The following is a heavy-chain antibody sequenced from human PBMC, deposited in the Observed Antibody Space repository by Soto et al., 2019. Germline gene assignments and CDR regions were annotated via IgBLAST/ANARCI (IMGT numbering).Heavy chain of an antibody. CDR2: IRSKANSYAT. CDR3: TRGGRWLQLLDYYYMDV. J-gene: IGHJ6*03. V-gene: IGHV3-73*01. Sequence: GGSLRLSCAASGFTFSGSAMHWVRQASGKGLEWVGRIRSKANSYATAYAASVKGRFTISRDDSKNTAYLQMNSLKTEDTAVYYCTRGGRWLQLLDYYYMDVCGKGTTVTVSS. CDR1: GFTFSGSA. D-gene: IGHD5-12*01.